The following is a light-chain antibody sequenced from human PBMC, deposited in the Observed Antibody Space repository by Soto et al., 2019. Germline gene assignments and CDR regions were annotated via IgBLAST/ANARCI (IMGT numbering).Light chain of an antibody. V-gene: IGKV3-20*01. CDR3: QQYGSSPPIT. CDR2: GAS. J-gene: IGKJ4*01. Sequence: IGLPQSPGTLSLSPGERATLSCRASQSVSSSYLAWYQQKPGQAPRLLIYGASSRATGIPDRFSGSGSGTDFTLTISRLEPEDFAVYYCQQYGSSPPITFGGGTKVDIK. CDR1: QSVSSSY.